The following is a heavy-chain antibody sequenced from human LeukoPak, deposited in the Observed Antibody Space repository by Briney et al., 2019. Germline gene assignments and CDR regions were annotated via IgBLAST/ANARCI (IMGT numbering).Heavy chain of an antibody. Sequence: SETLSLTCTVSGDSISSGDYYWSCIRQPPGKGLEWIGYIYYSGNTYYNPSLQSRVTISVDTSKNQFSLNLSSVTAADTAVFYCARGHDYFDYWGQGTLVTVSS. CDR3: ARGHDYFDY. CDR2: IYYSGNT. V-gene: IGHV4-30-4*08. CDR1: GDSISSGDYY. J-gene: IGHJ4*02.